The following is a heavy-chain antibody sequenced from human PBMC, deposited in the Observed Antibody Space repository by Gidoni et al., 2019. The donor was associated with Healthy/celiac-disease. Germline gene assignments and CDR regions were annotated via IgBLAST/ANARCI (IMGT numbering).Heavy chain of an antibody. CDR3: ARGPDYYASSGRVDY. J-gene: IGHJ4*02. CDR1: DFTFSSYW. D-gene: IGHD3-22*01. Sequence: EVQLVESGGGLVQPGGSLSLSCAAPDFTFSSYWMSWVRQAPGEWLGWVANIKQDGSGKYYVDAVKCRFTISRDNAKTSLYLQMNSLRAEDTAVYYCARGPDYYASSGRVDYWGQGPLVTVSS. CDR2: IKQDGSGK. V-gene: IGHV3-7*01.